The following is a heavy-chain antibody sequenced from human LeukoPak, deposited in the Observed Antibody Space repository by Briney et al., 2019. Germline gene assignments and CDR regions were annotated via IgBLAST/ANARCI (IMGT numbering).Heavy chain of an antibody. CDR1: GGTISNYY. V-gene: IGHV4-59*01. D-gene: IGHD1-26*01. Sequence: TSETLSLTCTVSGGTISNYYWSWIRQLPGKGLEWIAYIDYSGSSNYNPSLKSRVTISVDASRNQCSLNLSSVTAADTAVYYCARDRRRDLLHAFDIWGQGTMVTVPS. CDR3: ARDRRRDLLHAFDI. CDR2: IDYSGSS. J-gene: IGHJ3*02.